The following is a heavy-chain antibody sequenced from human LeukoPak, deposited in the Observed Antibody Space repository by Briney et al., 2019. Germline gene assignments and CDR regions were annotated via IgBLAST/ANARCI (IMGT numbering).Heavy chain of an antibody. CDR1: GYTFISYG. D-gene: IGHD6-13*01. CDR3: ARGAGSSSWYENDY. J-gene: IGHJ4*02. Sequence: ASVKVSCKASGYTFISYGISWVRQAPGQGLEWMGWISAYNGNTKYAQKLQGRVTMTTDTSTSTAYMELRSLRSDDTAVYYCARGAGSSSWYENDYWGQGTLVTVSS. V-gene: IGHV1-18*01. CDR2: ISAYNGNT.